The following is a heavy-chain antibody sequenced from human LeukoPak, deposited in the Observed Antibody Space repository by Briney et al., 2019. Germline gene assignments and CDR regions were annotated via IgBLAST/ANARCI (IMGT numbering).Heavy chain of an antibody. J-gene: IGHJ4*02. Sequence: GGSLRLSCVASAFAFSSNWMSWVRQAPGKGLEGVASIKEDGSETYYVDSVKGRFTISRDNAKNSLYLQMDSLRAEDTAVYYCARGGGYSYGTFFDYWGQGSLVTVSA. CDR2: IKEDGSET. V-gene: IGHV3-7*02. CDR1: AFAFSSNW. CDR3: ARGGGYSYGTFFDY. D-gene: IGHD5-18*01.